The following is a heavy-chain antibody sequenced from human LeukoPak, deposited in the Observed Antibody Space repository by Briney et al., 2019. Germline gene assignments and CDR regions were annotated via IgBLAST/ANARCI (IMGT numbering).Heavy chain of an antibody. V-gene: IGHV4-59*01. CDR1: GASISSSY. J-gene: IGHJ4*02. Sequence: KPSETLSLTCSVSGASISSSYWSWIRLPPGKGPEWIAYINHSGDTGYDPSLRSRVTISVDTSKNQFALKLNSVTAADTAVYYCARNQATRVTLSTGFGKWGQGVLVTVSS. CDR3: ARNQATRVTLSTGFGK. CDR2: INHSGDT. D-gene: IGHD2-21*02.